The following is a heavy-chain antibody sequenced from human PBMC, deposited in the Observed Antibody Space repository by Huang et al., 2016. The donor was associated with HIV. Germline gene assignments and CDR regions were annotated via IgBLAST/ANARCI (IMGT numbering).Heavy chain of an antibody. V-gene: IGHV1-69*01. CDR2: ISPIFGTP. J-gene: IGHJ5*02. CDR3: ARDRKYDNAWYWFDP. D-gene: IGHD1-1*01. Sequence: QVQLVQSGAEVKKPGSSVRVSCEASGGTFSSYAINWVRQAPGQGLEWMGGISPIFGTPNYAQKCQGRVTITADESTSTAYMELSSLRSDDTAVYYCARDRKYDNAWYWFDPWGQGTLVTVSS. CDR1: GGTFSSYA.